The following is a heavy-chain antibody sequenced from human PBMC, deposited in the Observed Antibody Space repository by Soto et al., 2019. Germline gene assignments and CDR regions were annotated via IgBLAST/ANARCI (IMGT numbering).Heavy chain of an antibody. D-gene: IGHD3-3*01. CDR3: ARYDVWSGYSGITGWFDL. V-gene: IGHV1-18*01. Sequence: ASVKVSCKASGYTFSSYGITWVRQAPGQGLEWMGWINGYDGNTKYAQKFQGRVSMTTDTSTTTAYMELRSLRSDDTAVYYCARYDVWSGYSGITGWFDLWGQGTLVTVSS. J-gene: IGHJ5*02. CDR2: INGYDGNT. CDR1: GYTFSSYG.